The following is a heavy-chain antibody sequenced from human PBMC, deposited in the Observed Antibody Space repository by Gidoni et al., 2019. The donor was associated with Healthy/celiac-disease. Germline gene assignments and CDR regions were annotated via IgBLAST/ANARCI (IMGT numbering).Heavy chain of an antibody. V-gene: IGHV3-23*01. Sequence: EVQLLESGGGVVQPGGSLRLDCAASGFTFSSYAMSWVRQAPGKGLEWVSAISGSGGSTYYADSVKGRFTISRDNSKNTLYLQMNSLRAEDTAVYYCAKGSSSWMDHFDYWGQGPLVTVSS. CDR1: GFTFSSYA. J-gene: IGHJ4*02. CDR3: AKGSSSWMDHFDY. D-gene: IGHD6-13*01. CDR2: ISGSGGST.